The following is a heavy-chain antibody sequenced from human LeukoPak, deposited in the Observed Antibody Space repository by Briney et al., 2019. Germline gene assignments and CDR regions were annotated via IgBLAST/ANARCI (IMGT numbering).Heavy chain of an antibody. J-gene: IGHJ4*02. Sequence: GGSLRLSCAASGFTVSSNYMSWVRQAPGKGLEWVSVIYSGGSTYYADSVKGRFTISRDNSKNTLYLQMNSLRAEDTAVYYCARILGSYDSSGYYYVGYFDYWGQGTLVTVSS. CDR1: GFTVSSNY. V-gene: IGHV3-66*01. D-gene: IGHD3-22*01. CDR2: IYSGGST. CDR3: ARILGSYDSSGYYYVGYFDY.